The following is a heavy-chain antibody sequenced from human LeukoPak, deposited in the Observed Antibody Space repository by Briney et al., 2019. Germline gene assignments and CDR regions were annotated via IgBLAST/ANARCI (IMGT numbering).Heavy chain of an antibody. CDR1: GFTFSDYY. CDR2: ISSSGSTI. Sequence: GGSLRLSCAASGFTFSDYYMSWIRQAPGKGLEWVSYISSSGSTIYYADSVKGRFIISRDNAKKSLYLQMSGLRVEDTAVYYCARGHTAMVTGHFQYWGQGTLVTVSS. J-gene: IGHJ1*01. CDR3: ARGHTAMVTGHFQY. V-gene: IGHV3-11*01. D-gene: IGHD5-18*01.